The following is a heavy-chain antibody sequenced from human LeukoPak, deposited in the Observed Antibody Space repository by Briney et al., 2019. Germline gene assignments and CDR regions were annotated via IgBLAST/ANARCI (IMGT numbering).Heavy chain of an antibody. V-gene: IGHV1-8*01. CDR3: ARESHCSSTSCYGGGDDY. CDR2: MNPNSGNT. Sequence: ASVKVSCKASGYTFTSYDINWVRQATGQGLEWMGWMNPNSGNTGYAQKSQGRVTMTRNTSISTAYMELSSLRSEGTAVYYCARESHCSSTSCYGGGDDYWGQGTLVTVSS. CDR1: GYTFTSYD. D-gene: IGHD2-2*01. J-gene: IGHJ4*02.